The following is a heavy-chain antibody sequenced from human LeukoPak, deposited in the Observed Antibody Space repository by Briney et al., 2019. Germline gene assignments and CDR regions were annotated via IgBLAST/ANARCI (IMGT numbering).Heavy chain of an antibody. Sequence: GGSLRLSCAASGFTFSSYGMHWVRQAPGKGLEWVAFIRYDGSNKYYADSVKGRFTISRDNSKNTLYLQMNSLRAEDTAVYYCASTQGVIIRYGFDPWGQGTLVTVSS. D-gene: IGHD3-10*01. CDR2: IRYDGSNK. J-gene: IGHJ5*02. CDR3: ASTQGVIIRYGFDP. CDR1: GFTFSSYG. V-gene: IGHV3-30*02.